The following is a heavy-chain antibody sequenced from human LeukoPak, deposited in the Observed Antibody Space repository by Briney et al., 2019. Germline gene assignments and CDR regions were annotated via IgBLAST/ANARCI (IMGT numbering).Heavy chain of an antibody. Sequence: PGGSLRLSCGASGFTLSSYWMTWLRQAPGRGLEWVANINRDGREKYYVHAVRGRFTISRDNDPTSLYMQLNSLRAEDTAVYYCARDQVGCSSSSWYNWFDHWGQGTLVTVSS. CDR3: ARDQVGCSSSSWYNWFDH. CDR2: INRDGREK. J-gene: IGHJ5*02. CDR1: GFTLSSYW. D-gene: IGHD2-2*01. V-gene: IGHV3-7*01.